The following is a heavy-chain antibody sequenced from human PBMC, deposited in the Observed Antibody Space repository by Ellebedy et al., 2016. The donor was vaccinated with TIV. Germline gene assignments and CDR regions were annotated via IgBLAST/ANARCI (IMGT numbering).Heavy chain of an antibody. CDR2: ISGSGGST. V-gene: IGHV3-23*01. J-gene: IGHJ4*02. CDR1: GFTFSSYA. D-gene: IGHD3-10*01. CDR3: AKEAMVRGVMLLDY. Sequence: GESLKISCAASGFTFSSYAMSWVRQAPGKGLEWVSAISGSGGSTYYADSVKGRFTISRDNSKNTLYLQMNSLRAEDTAVYYCAKEAMVRGVMLLDYWGQGTLVTVSS.